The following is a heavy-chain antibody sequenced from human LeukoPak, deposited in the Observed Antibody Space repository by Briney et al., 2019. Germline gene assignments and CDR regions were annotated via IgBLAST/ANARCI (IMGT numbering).Heavy chain of an antibody. CDR1: GFTFSSYA. CDR3: ARANVEFYDSSGYYPGGFDY. CDR2: ISYDGSNK. V-gene: IGHV3-30-3*01. J-gene: IGHJ4*02. D-gene: IGHD3-22*01. Sequence: GGSLRLSCAASGFTFSSYAMHWVRQAPGKGLEWVAVISYDGSNKYYADSVKGRFTISRDNSKNTLYLQMNSLRAEDTAVYYCARANVEFYDSSGYYPGGFDYWGQGTLVAVSS.